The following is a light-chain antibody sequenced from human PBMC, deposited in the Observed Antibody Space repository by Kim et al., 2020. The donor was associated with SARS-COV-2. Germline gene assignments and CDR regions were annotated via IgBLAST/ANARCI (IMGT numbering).Light chain of an antibody. CDR2: ATS. J-gene: IGKJ2*01. CDR3: QQSSSTSYT. Sequence: DIQMTQSPSSVSASIGDRVTITCRASQSISTYLNWYQQKPGKAPNLLIYATSSLQSGVPSRFSGSGSGTDFTLTISSLQPEDFATYYCQQSSSTSYTFGPGPKLEI. CDR1: QSISTY. V-gene: IGKV1-39*01.